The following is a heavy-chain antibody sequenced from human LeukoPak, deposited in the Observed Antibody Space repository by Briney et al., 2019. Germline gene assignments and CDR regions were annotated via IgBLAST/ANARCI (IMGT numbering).Heavy chain of an antibody. D-gene: IGHD1-26*01. J-gene: IGHJ4*02. CDR1: GFTFTIFG. CDR2: IDARSGIT. V-gene: IGHV3-48*01. CDR3: ASLIVGATTGEGNYFDY. Sequence: PGGSLRLSCAASGFTFTIFGLNWVRQAPGKGPEWISYIDARSGITYYADSVQGRFTISRDDARESVFLQMDGLRVDDTAVYYCASLIVGATTGEGNYFDYWGQGTLVTVSS.